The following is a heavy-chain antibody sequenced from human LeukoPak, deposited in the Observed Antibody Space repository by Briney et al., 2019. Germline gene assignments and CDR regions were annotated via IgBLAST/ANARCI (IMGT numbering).Heavy chain of an antibody. D-gene: IGHD3-3*01. CDR2: IRNDGSDK. V-gene: IGHV3-30*02. CDR1: GFTFSSHG. J-gene: IGHJ4*02. Sequence: GGSLRLSCAASGFTFSSHGMHWVRQAPGKGLEWVAFIRNDGSDKYYADSVKGRFTVSRDNSKNTLYLQMNSLRPEDTAVYYCVRDGTIYDYWGQGTLVTVSS. CDR3: VRDGTIYDY.